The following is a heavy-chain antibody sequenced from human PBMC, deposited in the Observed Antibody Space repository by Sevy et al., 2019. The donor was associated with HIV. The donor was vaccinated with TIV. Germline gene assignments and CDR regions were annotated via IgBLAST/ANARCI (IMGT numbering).Heavy chain of an antibody. V-gene: IGHV1-24*01. J-gene: IGHJ4*02. CDR2: FDPEDGET. Sequence: ASVKVSCKVSGHSLTKFSMHWVRQPPGKGLEWMGSFDPEDGETIYAQKFQGRVTMTEDTSTDTAYMELLSLRSEDTAVIYCAITKDYYDSSGSPFDFWGQGTQATVSS. CDR3: AITKDYYDSSGSPFDF. CDR1: GHSLTKFS. D-gene: IGHD3-22*01.